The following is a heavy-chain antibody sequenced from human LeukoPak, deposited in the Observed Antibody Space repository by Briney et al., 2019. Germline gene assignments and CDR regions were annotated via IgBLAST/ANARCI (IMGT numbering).Heavy chain of an antibody. CDR2: ISSSSSYI. CDR1: GFTFSSYS. V-gene: IGHV3-21*01. J-gene: IGHJ4*02. CDR3: ARERDGDPHFDY. D-gene: IGHD4-17*01. Sequence: GGSLRLSCAASGFTFSSYSMNWVRQAPGKGLEWVSSISSSSSYIYYADSVKGRFTISRDNAKNSLYLQMNSLRAEDTAVYYCARERDGDPHFDYWGQGTPVTVSS.